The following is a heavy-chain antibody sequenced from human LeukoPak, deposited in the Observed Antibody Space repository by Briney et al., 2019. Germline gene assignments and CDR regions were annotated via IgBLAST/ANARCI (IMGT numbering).Heavy chain of an antibody. CDR2: IVVGSGHT. Sequence: GASVKVSCKASGFTLRSAVQWVRQARGQRLEWIGWIVVGSGHTSYAQKFQGKVTITTDMSTNTAYMEMNSLRAEDTAVYYCVRDGNILTGSKYNFDDWGQGTLVTVSS. D-gene: IGHD3-9*01. J-gene: IGHJ4*02. V-gene: IGHV1-58*01. CDR3: VRDGNILTGSKYNFDD. CDR1: GFTLRSA.